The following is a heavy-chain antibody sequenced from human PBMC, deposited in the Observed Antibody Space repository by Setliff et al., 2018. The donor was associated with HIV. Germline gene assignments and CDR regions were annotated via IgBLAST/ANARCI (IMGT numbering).Heavy chain of an antibody. D-gene: IGHD3-16*01. CDR3: ARRPGGITRARLDS. CDR1: GGSISSGGYY. Sequence: SETLSLTCTVSGGSISSGGYYWSWIRQHPGKGLEWIGYMYHSGSTHYNPSLKSRVTISVDTSKNQFSLLLSSVTAADTAMYFCARRPGGITRARLDSWGQGTLVTVSS. CDR2: MYHSGST. V-gene: IGHV4-31*03. J-gene: IGHJ4*02.